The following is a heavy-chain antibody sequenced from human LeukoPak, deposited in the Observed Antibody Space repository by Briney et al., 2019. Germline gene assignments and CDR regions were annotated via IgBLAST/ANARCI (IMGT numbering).Heavy chain of an antibody. CDR3: AREMPKLGDAFDI. CDR2: ISAYSGNT. Sequence: PEASVKVSCKASGYTFTSYGISWVRQAPGQGLEWMGWISAYSGNTNYAQKLQGRFTMTTDTSTSTAYMELRSLRSDDTAVYYCAREMPKLGDAFDIWGQGTMVTVSS. D-gene: IGHD1-26*01. J-gene: IGHJ3*02. V-gene: IGHV1-18*01. CDR1: GYTFTSYG.